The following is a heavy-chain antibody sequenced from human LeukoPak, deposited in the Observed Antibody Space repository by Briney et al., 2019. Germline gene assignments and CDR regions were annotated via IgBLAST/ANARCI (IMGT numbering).Heavy chain of an antibody. CDR1: GFTVSSNY. CDR2: IYSGGST. J-gene: IGHJ4*02. Sequence: GGSLRLSCAASGFTVSSNYMSWVRQAPGKGLEWVSVIYSGGSTYYAESVKGRFTISRDNSKNTLYLQMNSLRAEDTAVYYCARVEEIYYGSESYYYFDYWGQGTLVTVSS. D-gene: IGHD3-10*01. V-gene: IGHV3-53*01. CDR3: ARVEEIYYGSESYYYFDY.